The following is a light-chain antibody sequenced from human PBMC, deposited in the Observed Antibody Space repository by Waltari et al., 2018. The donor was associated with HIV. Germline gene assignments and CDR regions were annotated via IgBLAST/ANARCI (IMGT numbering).Light chain of an antibody. CDR3: QSLRV. CDR2: GNT. CDR1: TSNIGPGYD. V-gene: IGLV1-40*01. J-gene: IGLJ2*01. Sequence: QSVLTRPPAESRAPGHTFTISRPRSTSNIGPGYDVHWYQQLPGTAPKLLIYGNTNRPSGVPDRFSGSKSGTSASLAITGLQAEDEADYYCQSLRVFGGGTKLTVL.